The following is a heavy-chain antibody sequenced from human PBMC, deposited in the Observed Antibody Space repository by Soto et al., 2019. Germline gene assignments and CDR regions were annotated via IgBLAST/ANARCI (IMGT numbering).Heavy chain of an antibody. J-gene: IGHJ4*02. Sequence: ESLTISRKGSGYSFTSYWIGWVRQMPGKGLEWMGIIYPGDSDTRYSPSFQGQVTISADKSISTAYLQWSSLKASDTAMYYCARPIISGYYDSSGYEGGYFDYWGQGTLVTVSS. CDR1: GYSFTSYW. CDR3: ARPIISGYYDSSGYEGGYFDY. CDR2: IYPGDSDT. D-gene: IGHD3-22*01. V-gene: IGHV5-51*01.